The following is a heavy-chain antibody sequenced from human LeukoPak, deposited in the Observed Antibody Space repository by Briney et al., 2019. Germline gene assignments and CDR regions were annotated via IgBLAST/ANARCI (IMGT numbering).Heavy chain of an antibody. CDR2: IYYGGSP. D-gene: IGHD1-26*01. CDR1: GGSISTTTNS. Sequence: PSETLSLTCNVSGGSISTTTNSWGWAWIRQRPTKGLEWIGSIYYGGSPYYTSSLKSRVTTSVDTSKNQFSLKLASLTAADTAVYYCARRPIVGSTGFYFDPWGPGTLVTVSS. V-gene: IGHV4-39*01. J-gene: IGHJ5*02. CDR3: ARRPIVGSTGFYFDP.